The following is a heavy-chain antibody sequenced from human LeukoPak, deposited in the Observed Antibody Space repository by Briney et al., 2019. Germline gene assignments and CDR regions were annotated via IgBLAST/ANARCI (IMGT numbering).Heavy chain of an antibody. CDR1: GGSISSYY. CDR3: ARWYCSTNTCYHLDV. V-gene: IGHV4-59*12. J-gene: IGHJ6*03. Sequence: SETLSLTCTASGGSISSYYWSWIRQPPGEGLEWIGNIYYSGRTNYIPSPKSRVTMSVDTSKNQLSLRLDSVTAADTAVCYCARWYCSTNTCYHLDVWGKGTTVTVS. CDR2: IYYSGRT. D-gene: IGHD2-2*01.